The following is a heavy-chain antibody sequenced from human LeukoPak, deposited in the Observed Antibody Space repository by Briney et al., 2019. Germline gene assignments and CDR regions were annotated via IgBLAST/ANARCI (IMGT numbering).Heavy chain of an antibody. D-gene: IGHD3-16*01. CDR3: ARGGGLDV. J-gene: IGHJ6*02. CDR1: GFTFSSYW. Sequence: GGFLRLSCAASGFTFSSYWMNWARQAPGKGLEWVASINHNGNVNYYVDSVKGRFTISRDNAKNSLYLQMSNLRAEDTAVYFCARGGGLDVWGQGATVTVSS. CDR2: INHNGNVN. V-gene: IGHV3-7*03.